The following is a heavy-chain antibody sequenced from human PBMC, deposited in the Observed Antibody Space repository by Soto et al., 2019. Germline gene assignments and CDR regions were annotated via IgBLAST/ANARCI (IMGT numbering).Heavy chain of an antibody. V-gene: IGHV3-21*01. J-gene: IGHJ4*02. CDR2: ISSSSGYI. Sequence: GGSPRLSCAASGFTFSSYSMNWVRQAPGKGLEWVSSISSSSGYIYYADSVKGRFTISRDNAKNSLYLQMNSLRAEDTAVYYCARVKLGYCISPSCYHDYWGQGTLVTVSS. CDR1: GFTFSSYS. CDR3: ARVKLGYCISPSCYHDY. D-gene: IGHD2-2*01.